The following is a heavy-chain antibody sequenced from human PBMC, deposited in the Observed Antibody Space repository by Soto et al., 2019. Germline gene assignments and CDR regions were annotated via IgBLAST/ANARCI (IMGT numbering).Heavy chain of an antibody. CDR2: IIPMFGTA. D-gene: IGHD6-19*01. V-gene: IGHV1-69*01. CDR3: ARFARSSGDVDF. Sequence: QVQLVQSGAEVKKPGSSVKVSCKVSGGTFSSYAISWVRQAPGQGLEWLGGIIPMFGTANYAQTFHGRVTIIADDSTSTVYMELSSLRSEDTAVYFCARFARSSGDVDFWGQGTLVIVSS. CDR1: GGTFSSYA. J-gene: IGHJ4*02.